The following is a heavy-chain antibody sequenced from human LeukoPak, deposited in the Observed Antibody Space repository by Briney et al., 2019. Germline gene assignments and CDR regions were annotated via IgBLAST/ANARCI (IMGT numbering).Heavy chain of an antibody. CDR2: IRHDGSNK. V-gene: IGHV3-30*02. J-gene: IGHJ4*02. CDR1: GFTLSNYG. CDR3: AKEYGDYVSDYFDY. D-gene: IGHD4-17*01. Sequence: GGSLRLSCAVSGFTLSNYGMHWVRQAPGKGLEWVAFIRHDGSNKYYADSVKGRFTISRDNSKNTLYLQMNSLRAEDTAVYYCAKEYGDYVSDYFDYWGQGTLVTVSS.